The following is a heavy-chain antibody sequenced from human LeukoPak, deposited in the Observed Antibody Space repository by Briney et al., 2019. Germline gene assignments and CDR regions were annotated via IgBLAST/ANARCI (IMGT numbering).Heavy chain of an antibody. V-gene: IGHV4-34*01. CDR2: INHSGST. CDR3: ARVVAGSSWYGNWFDP. J-gene: IGHJ5*02. CDR1: GGSISSGGYS. D-gene: IGHD6-13*01. Sequence: SETLSLTCAASGGSISSGGYSWSWIRQPPGKGLEWIGEINHSGSTNYNPSLKSRVTISVDTSKNQFSLKLSSVTAADTAVYYCARVVAGSSWYGNWFDPWGQGTLVTVSS.